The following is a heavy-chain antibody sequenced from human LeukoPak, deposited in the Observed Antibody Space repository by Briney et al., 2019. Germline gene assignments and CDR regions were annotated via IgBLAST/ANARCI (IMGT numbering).Heavy chain of an antibody. D-gene: IGHD3-3*01. Sequence: PSETLSLTCTVSGNSIRSYYWNWIRQPPGKGMEWIGYIYYSGTTSYNPSLRSRVTISVDMSKNQFSLMLTSVTAADTAVYYCARSFGSKNAFDVWGQGTVVTVSS. J-gene: IGHJ3*01. V-gene: IGHV4-59*08. CDR2: IYYSGTT. CDR3: ARSFGSKNAFDV. CDR1: GNSIRSYY.